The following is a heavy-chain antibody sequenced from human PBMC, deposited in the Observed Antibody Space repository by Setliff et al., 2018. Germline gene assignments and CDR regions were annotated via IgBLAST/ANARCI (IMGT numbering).Heavy chain of an antibody. J-gene: IGHJ4*02. D-gene: IGHD7-27*01. CDR2: INHSGTT. CDR1: GGSISSFY. V-gene: IGHV4-34*01. Sequence: SETLSLTCTVSGGSISSFYWSWIRQPPGKGLEWIGEINHSGTTTYNPSLKSRVTISVDTSRKQFSLRLTSVTAADTAVYYCAKFGPLDLTGDWAFDNWGQGTLVTVSS. CDR3: AKFGPLDLTGDWAFDN.